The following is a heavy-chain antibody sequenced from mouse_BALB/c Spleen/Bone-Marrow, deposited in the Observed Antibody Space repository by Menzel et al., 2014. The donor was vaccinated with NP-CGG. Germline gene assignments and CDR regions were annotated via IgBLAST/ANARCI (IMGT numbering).Heavy chain of an antibody. D-gene: IGHD3-2*01. V-gene: IGHV1S137*01. J-gene: IGHJ4*01. Sequence: VQLQQSGAELVRPGVSVKISCKGSGYTFTDYAMHWVKRSHAKGLEWIGVISTYYGDASYNQKFKGKATMTVDKSSSTAYMELARLTSEDSAIYYCARRADSSGYVDAMDYWGQGTSVTVSS. CDR1: GYTFTDYA. CDR2: ISTYYGDA. CDR3: ARRADSSGYVDAMDY.